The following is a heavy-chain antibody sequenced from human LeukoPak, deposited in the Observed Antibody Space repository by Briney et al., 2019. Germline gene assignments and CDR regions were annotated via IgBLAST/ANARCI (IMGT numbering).Heavy chain of an antibody. CDR3: ARDQLGGDPDDYYYYYMDV. V-gene: IGHV3-49*03. J-gene: IGHJ6*03. CDR1: GFIFGDYA. D-gene: IGHD4-17*01. CDR2: IRSKTYGGAI. Sequence: GRSLRLSCTTSGFIFGDYAMSWFRQAPGKGLEWVGFIRSKTYGGAIEYAASVKGRFTISRDDSKIIAYLQMNSLKTEDTAVYYCARDQLGGDPDDYYYYYMDVWGKGTTVIVSS.